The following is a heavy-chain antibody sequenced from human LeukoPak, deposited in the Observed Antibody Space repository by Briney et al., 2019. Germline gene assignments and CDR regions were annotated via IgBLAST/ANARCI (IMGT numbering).Heavy chain of an antibody. CDR2: IYYSGCT. Sequence: PSETLSLTCTVSGGSISSSSYYWGWIRQPPGKGLEWIGSIYYSGCTYYNPSLKSRVTISVDTSKNQFSLKLSSVTAADTAVYYCARRGGGKESFGYWGQGTLVTVSS. CDR1: GGSISSSSYY. J-gene: IGHJ4*02. V-gene: IGHV4-39*01. D-gene: IGHD1-14*01. CDR3: ARRGGGKESFGY.